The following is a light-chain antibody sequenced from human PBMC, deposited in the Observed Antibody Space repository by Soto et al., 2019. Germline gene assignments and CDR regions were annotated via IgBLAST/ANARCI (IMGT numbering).Light chain of an antibody. CDR2: DVS. CDR1: SSDVGAYSY. Sequence: QSALTQPASVSGSPGQSITISCTGTSSDVGAYSYVSWYQQHPGKAPKLIIYDVSDRPSGISNRFSGSKSDNTASLTISGLQAEDEAEYYCSSYTSSRTYVLGTGTKLTVL. J-gene: IGLJ1*01. CDR3: SSYTSSRTYV. V-gene: IGLV2-14*01.